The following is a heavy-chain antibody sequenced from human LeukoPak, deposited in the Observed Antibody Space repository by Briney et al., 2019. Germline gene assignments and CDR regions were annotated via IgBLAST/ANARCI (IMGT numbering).Heavy chain of an antibody. D-gene: IGHD3-22*01. J-gene: IGHJ4*02. V-gene: IGHV4-4*02. CDR3: ATEAYYDSSGPHFDY. CDR2: IYHAGNT. CDR1: RGSISSSNW. Sequence: PSGTLSLTCAVSRGSISSSNWWTWVRQPPGKGLEWIGEIYHAGNTNYNPSLKSRVTISVNKSKNQFSLKLTSVTAADTAVYYCATEAYYDSSGPHFDYWGQGTLVTVSS.